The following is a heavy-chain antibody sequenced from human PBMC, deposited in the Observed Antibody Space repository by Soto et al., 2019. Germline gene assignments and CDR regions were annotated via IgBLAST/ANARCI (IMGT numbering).Heavy chain of an antibody. D-gene: IGHD3-16*01. Sequence: EVQLVESGGGLVQPGGSLRLSCAASGFTLSDNWIHWVRRAPGKGLVWVSRINNDGSSVTYADSVKGRFTLSRDNAKNTWFLQMDSLRVEDTAVYYCASLATQYIMITFGGPSDAFDIWGQGTMVTVSS. CDR2: INNDGSSV. CDR1: GFTLSDNW. CDR3: ASLATQYIMITFGGPSDAFDI. J-gene: IGHJ3*02. V-gene: IGHV3-74*03.